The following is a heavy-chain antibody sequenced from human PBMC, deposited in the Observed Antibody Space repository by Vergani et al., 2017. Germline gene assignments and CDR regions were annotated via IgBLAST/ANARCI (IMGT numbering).Heavy chain of an antibody. J-gene: IGHJ4*02. CDR2: IKNKAYGGTT. Sequence: EVQLVESGGGLVPPGRCLRLSCAASGFSFGDSAMTWVRQAPGKGLEWVAFIKNKAYGGTTEYAASVKGRFTISRDDSKRLAYLQLSGMKTEDTAVYFCSRGRGFSFGYSDYWGQGTLVTVSS. CDR1: GFSFGDSA. V-gene: IGHV3-49*04. D-gene: IGHD5-18*01. CDR3: SRGRGFSFGYSDY.